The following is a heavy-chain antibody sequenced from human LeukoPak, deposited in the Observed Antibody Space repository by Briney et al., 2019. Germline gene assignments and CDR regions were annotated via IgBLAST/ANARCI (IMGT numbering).Heavy chain of an antibody. V-gene: IGHV3-21*01. CDR1: GFTFSSYS. CDR2: ISGSSRNI. D-gene: IGHD5-24*01. Sequence: PGGSLRLSCAASGFTFSSYSMDWVRQAPGKGLEWVSSISGSSRNISYTHSVKGPFTISRDNAKNSVYMQTNSLRAEDMAVYYCARGRDGYNWISQGNNWFDPWGQGTLVTVSS. J-gene: IGHJ5*02. CDR3: ARGRDGYNWISQGNNWFDP.